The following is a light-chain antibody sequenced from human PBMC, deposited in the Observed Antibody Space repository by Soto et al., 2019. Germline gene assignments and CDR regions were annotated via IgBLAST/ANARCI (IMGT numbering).Light chain of an antibody. CDR2: GAS. Sequence: IQMTQSPSSLSASEGDRVSITCRASQGIRNDLGWYQHKPGKAPKLLIHGASSLQSGVPSRFSGSASGTEFTLTISSLKTEDRTSYYGLQEHSYPWTFGQRSMVDI. V-gene: IGKV1-6*01. CDR1: QGIRND. CDR3: LQEHSYPWT. J-gene: IGKJ1*01.